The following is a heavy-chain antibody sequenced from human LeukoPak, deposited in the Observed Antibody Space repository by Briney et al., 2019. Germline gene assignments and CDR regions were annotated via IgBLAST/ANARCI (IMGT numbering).Heavy chain of an antibody. J-gene: IGHJ4*02. CDR2: IIPILGIA. Sequence: SVKVSCKASGGTFSSYAISWVRQAPGQGLEWMGRIIPILGIANYAQKFQGRVTITADKSTSTAYMELSSLRSEETAVYYCARGPKGGGFDYWGQGTLVTVSS. CDR1: GGTFSSYA. CDR3: ARGPKGGGFDY. D-gene: IGHD1-26*01. V-gene: IGHV1-69*04.